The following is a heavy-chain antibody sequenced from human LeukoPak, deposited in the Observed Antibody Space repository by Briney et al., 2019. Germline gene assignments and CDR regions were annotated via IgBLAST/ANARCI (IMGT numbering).Heavy chain of an antibody. D-gene: IGHD1-26*01. CDR3: ARGGRRELFDY. CDR1: GLTFNNRA. Sequence: PGGSLRLSCAASGLTFNNRALSWVRGRPGKGRGWVSTIGGSAGGTYYADSVKGRFTISRDASQTTMSLQMSSLRAEDTAVYYCARGGRRELFDYWGQGLLVTVSS. J-gene: IGHJ4*02. CDR2: IGGSAGGT. V-gene: IGHV3-23*01.